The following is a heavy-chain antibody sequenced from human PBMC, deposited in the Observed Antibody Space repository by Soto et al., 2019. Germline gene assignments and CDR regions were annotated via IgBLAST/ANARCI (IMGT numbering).Heavy chain of an antibody. V-gene: IGHV3-49*03. CDR3: TRDYYDSIGYYYYGMDV. J-gene: IGHJ6*02. D-gene: IGHD3-22*01. CDR1: GFTFGDYA. Sequence: LRLSCTASGFTFGDYAMSWFRQAPGKGLEWVGFIRSKAYGGTTEYAASVKGRFTISRDDSKSIAYLQMNSLKTEDTAVYYCTRDYYDSIGYYYYGMDVWGQGTTVTVSS. CDR2: IRSKAYGGTT.